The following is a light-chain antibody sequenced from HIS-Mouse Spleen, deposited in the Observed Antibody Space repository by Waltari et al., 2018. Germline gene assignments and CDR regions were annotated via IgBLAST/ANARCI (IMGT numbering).Light chain of an antibody. CDR1: AFPKQY. J-gene: IGLJ1*01. Sequence: SYELTQPPSVSVSPGQTARIHCSGDAFPKQYAYWYQQKPGQAPVLVIYKDSERPSGIPERFSGSSSGTTVTLTISGVQAEDEADYYCQSADSSGTYVFGTGTKVTVL. V-gene: IGLV3-25*03. CDR2: KDS. CDR3: QSADSSGTYV.